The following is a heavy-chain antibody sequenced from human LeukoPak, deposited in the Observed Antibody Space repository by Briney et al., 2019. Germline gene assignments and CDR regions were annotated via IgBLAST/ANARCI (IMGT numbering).Heavy chain of an antibody. CDR1: GFTFRSYA. Sequence: PGRSLRLSCAASGFTFRSYAMHWVRQAPGKGLEWVAVISYDGSNKYYADSVKGRFTISRDNSKNTLYLQMNSLRAEDTAVYYCARDPPAEYYDFWTRLYGMDVWGQGTTVTASS. V-gene: IGHV3-30-3*01. CDR2: ISYDGSNK. CDR3: ARDPPAEYYDFWTRLYGMDV. D-gene: IGHD3-3*01. J-gene: IGHJ6*02.